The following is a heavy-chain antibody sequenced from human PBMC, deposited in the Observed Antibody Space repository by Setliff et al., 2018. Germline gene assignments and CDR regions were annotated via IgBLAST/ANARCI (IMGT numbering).Heavy chain of an antibody. CDR2: ISAYNGNT. Sequence: ASVKVSCKASGYTFTSYGISWVRQAPGQGLEWMGWISAYNGNTNYAQKLQGRVTMTTDTSTSTAYMELRSLRSDDTAVYYCARGRPTANPYYYYYMDVWGKGTTVTVS. CDR3: ARGRPTANPYYYYYMDV. V-gene: IGHV1-18*01. D-gene: IGHD4-4*01. J-gene: IGHJ6*03. CDR1: GYTFTSYG.